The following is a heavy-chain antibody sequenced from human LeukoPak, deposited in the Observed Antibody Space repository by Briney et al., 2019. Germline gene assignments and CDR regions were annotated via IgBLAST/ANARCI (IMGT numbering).Heavy chain of an antibody. CDR1: GFTVSSNY. Sequence: GGSLRLSCAASGFTVSSNYMSWVRQAPGEGLGWVSVIYSGGSTYYADSVKGRFTISRHNSKNTLYLQMNSLRVEDTAVYYCAGPSSSWYVYWGQGTLVTVSS. J-gene: IGHJ4*02. V-gene: IGHV3-53*04. CDR2: IYSGGST. CDR3: AGPSSSWYVY. D-gene: IGHD6-13*01.